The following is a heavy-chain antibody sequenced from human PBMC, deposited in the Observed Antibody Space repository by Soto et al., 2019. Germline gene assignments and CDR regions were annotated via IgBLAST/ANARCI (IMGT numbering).Heavy chain of an antibody. CDR1: GFTFSSYA. V-gene: IGHV3-23*01. CDR2: ISGSGGST. D-gene: IGHD3-9*01. J-gene: IGHJ4*02. Sequence: PGGSLRLSCAASGFTFSSYAMSWVRQAPGKGLEWVSAISGSGGSTYCADSVKGRFTISRDNSKNTLYLQMNSLRAEDTAVYYCARTDYDILTGYFDYWGQGTLVTVSS. CDR3: ARTDYDILTGYFDY.